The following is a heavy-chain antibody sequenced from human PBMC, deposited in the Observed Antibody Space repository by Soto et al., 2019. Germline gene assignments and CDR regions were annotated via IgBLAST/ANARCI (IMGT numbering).Heavy chain of an antibody. Sequence: GGSLRLSCAASGFTFSSYWMSWVRQAPGKGLEWVANIKQDGSEKYYVDSVKGRFTISRDNAKNSLYLQMNSLRAEDTAVYYCARIAAEDHDAFDIWGQGTMVTVS. D-gene: IGHD6-13*01. CDR1: GFTFSSYW. J-gene: IGHJ3*02. V-gene: IGHV3-7*01. CDR3: ARIAAEDHDAFDI. CDR2: IKQDGSEK.